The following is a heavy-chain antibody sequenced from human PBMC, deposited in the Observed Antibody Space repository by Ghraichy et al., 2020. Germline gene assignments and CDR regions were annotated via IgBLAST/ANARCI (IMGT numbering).Heavy chain of an antibody. J-gene: IGHJ3*02. Sequence: ASVKVSCKASGYTFTSYGISWVRQAPGQGLEWMGWISAYNGNTNYAQKLQGRVTMTTDTSTSTAYMELRSLRSDDTAVYYCARAAYCSSTSCRGGAFDIWGQGTMVTVSS. CDR2: ISAYNGNT. CDR1: GYTFTSYG. V-gene: IGHV1-18*04. CDR3: ARAAYCSSTSCRGGAFDI. D-gene: IGHD2-2*01.